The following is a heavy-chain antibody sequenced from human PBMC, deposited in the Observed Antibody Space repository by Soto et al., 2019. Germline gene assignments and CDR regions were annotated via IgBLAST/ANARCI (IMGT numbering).Heavy chain of an antibody. D-gene: IGHD3-3*01. CDR3: AKDLRFLEWTFNV. CDR1: GFTFSSYS. J-gene: IGHJ6*02. CDR2: ISSSSSYI. V-gene: IGHV3-21*04. Sequence: LRLSCAASGFTFSSYSMNWVRQAPGKGLEWVSSISSSSSYIYYADSVKGRFTISRDNAKNSLYLQMNSLRAEDTAVYYCAKDLRFLEWTFNVWGQGTTVTVSS.